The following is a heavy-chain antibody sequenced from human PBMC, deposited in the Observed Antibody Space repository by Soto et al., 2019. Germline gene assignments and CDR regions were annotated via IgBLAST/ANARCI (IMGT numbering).Heavy chain of an antibody. D-gene: IGHD3-22*01. J-gene: IGHJ3*02. CDR2: ITTSSSFR. V-gene: IGHV3-21*01. CDR3: ARGDYFDTSGHFSDAFDI. CDR1: GFTLSIYS. Sequence: PGGSLRLSCAASGFTLSIYSMNWVRQAPGKGLEWVADITTSSSFRFYADSVEGRFTISRDDAKNSFYLQMISLRAEDTAVYYCARGDYFDTSGHFSDAFDIWGQGTKVTVSS.